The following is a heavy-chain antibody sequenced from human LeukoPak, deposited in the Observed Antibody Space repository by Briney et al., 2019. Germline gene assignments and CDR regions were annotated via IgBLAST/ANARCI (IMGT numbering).Heavy chain of an antibody. V-gene: IGHV1-18*04. CDR1: GYTFTGYY. J-gene: IGHJ6*03. CDR2: ISAYNGNT. D-gene: IGHD6-13*01. Sequence: ASVKVSCKASGYTFTGYYMHWVRQAPGQGLEWMGWISAYNGNTNYAQKLQGRVTMTTDTSTSTAYMELRSLRSDDTAVYYCARVGSAAGSYYYMDVWGKGTTVTTSS. CDR3: ARVGSAAGSYYYMDV.